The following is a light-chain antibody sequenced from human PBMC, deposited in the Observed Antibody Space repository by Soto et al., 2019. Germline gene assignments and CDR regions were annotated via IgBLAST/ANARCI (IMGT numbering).Light chain of an antibody. Sequence: EVVLTQFPGTLSLSPGEGATLSCRASQTVSSSYLAWYQQKPGQAPRLLIYGASTRATGIPDRFSGRGSGTDFSLTISRLKAEDFATYYCQQYGSSPVFGQGTRLEIK. CDR1: QTVSSSY. J-gene: IGKJ5*01. CDR2: GAS. CDR3: QQYGSSPV. V-gene: IGKV3-20*01.